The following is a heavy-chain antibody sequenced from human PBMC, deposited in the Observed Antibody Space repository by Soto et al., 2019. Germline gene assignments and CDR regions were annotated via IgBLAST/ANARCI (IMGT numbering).Heavy chain of an antibody. Sequence: GESLKISCKGSGYSFTSYWIGWLLQIPGKGLEWMGIIYPGDSDTRYSPSFRGQVTISADKSISTAYLQWSSLKASDTAMYYCARQGDTAMATNYYYGMDVWGQGNKVTVSS. D-gene: IGHD5-18*01. CDR3: ARQGDTAMATNYYYGMDV. CDR2: IYPGDSDT. V-gene: IGHV5-51*01. J-gene: IGHJ6*02. CDR1: GYSFTSYW.